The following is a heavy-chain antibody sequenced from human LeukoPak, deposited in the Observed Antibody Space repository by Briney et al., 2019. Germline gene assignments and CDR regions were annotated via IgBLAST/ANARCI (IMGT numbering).Heavy chain of an antibody. D-gene: IGHD3-3*01. V-gene: IGHV4-4*07. Sequence: SETLSLTCSVSGGSISSYYWNWIRQPAGKALEWIGRIYKSGSTNYNPSLKSRVAMSVDTSKNQFSLKLTSVTAADTAVYYCARDPRSGSAGIFYYPRDVGGKGPTVTVSS. CDR3: ARDPRSGSAGIFYYPRDV. J-gene: IGHJ6*04. CDR1: GGSISSYY. CDR2: IYKSGST.